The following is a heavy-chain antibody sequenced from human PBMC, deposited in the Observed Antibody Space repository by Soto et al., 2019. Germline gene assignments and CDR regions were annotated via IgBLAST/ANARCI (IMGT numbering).Heavy chain of an antibody. V-gene: IGHV4-38-2*02. CDR1: GYFVKYGYY. Sequence: ETLSLTCNVSGYFVKYGYYWGWIRQPPGKGLEWIGSTFQGAATHRNPSLKSRVTMSRDTSKTQFPLELSSVTAAGTAVYYCARDGRRYGYCYDNSRYISFDHWGQGTMVTVSS. J-gene: IGHJ4*02. D-gene: IGHD3-22*01. CDR2: TFQGAAT. CDR3: ARDGRRYGYCYDNSRYISFDH.